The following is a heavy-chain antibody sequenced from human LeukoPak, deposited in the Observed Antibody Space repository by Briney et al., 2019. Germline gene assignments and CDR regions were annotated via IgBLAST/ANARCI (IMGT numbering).Heavy chain of an antibody. CDR2: INPSGGST. D-gene: IGHD6-6*01. Sequence: ASVKVSCKASGYTFTSYYMHWVRQAPGQGLEWMGIINPSGGSTSYAQKSQGRVTMTRDTSTSTVYIELSSLRSDDTAVYYCARDIGPEYSSSLYYFDYWGQGTLVTVSS. CDR3: ARDIGPEYSSSLYYFDY. J-gene: IGHJ4*02. CDR1: GYTFTSYY. V-gene: IGHV1-46*01.